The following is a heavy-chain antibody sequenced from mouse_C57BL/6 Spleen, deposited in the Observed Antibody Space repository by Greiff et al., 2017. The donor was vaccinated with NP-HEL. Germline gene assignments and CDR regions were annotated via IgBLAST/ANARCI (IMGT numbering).Heavy chain of an antibody. Sequence: EVKLVESEGGLVQPGSSMKLSCTASGFTFSDYYMAWVRQVPEKGLEWVANINYDGSSTYYLDSLKSRFIISRDNAKNILYLQMSSLKSEDTATYYCARVAGYDYDGTGYFDVWGTGTTVTVSS. D-gene: IGHD2-4*01. CDR2: INYDGSST. CDR1: GFTFSDYY. V-gene: IGHV5-16*01. J-gene: IGHJ1*03. CDR3: ARVAGYDYDGTGYFDV.